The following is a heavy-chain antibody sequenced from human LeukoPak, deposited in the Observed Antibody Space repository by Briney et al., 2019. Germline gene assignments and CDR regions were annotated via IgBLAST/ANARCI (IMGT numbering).Heavy chain of an antibody. D-gene: IGHD3-16*01. CDR2: IYHSGST. CDR1: GVSISSGGYS. J-gene: IGHJ3*02. CDR3: ARLYAADAFDI. V-gene: IGHV4-30-2*01. Sequence: SETLSLTCAVSGVSISSGGYSWSWIRQPPGKGLEWIGYIYHSGSTYYNPSLKSRVTISVDRSKNQFSLKLSSVTAADTAVYYCARLYAADAFDIWGQGTMVTVSS.